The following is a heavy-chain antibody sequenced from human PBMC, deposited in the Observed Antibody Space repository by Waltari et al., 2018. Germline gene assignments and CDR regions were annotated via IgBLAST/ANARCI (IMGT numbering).Heavy chain of an antibody. Sequence: QVHLVQSGAEVQKPGSSVKVSCKASGGSFNSRTVSWVRQAPGQGLEWRGRCTPIIGKAENSQKFQGRVTITAGRSTGTSSMELRSLRSEDTAVDYWATDKIDTPMTRYLDSWGQGSRVTVSS. CDR3: ATDKIDTPMTRYLDS. J-gene: IGHJ5*01. CDR2: CTPIIGKA. D-gene: IGHD2-2*01. V-gene: IGHV1-69*02. CDR1: GGSFNSRT.